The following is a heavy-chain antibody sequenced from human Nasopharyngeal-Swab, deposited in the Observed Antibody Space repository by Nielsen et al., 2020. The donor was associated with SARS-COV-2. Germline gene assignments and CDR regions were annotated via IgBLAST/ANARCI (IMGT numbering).Heavy chain of an antibody. Sequence: GESLKISCSASGFTFSSYAMHWVRQAPGKGLEYVSAISSNGGSTYYADSVKGRFTISRDNSKNTLYLQMSSLRAEDTAVYYCARDLFYYDFWSGYRPDYYYYGMDVWGQGTTVTVSS. CDR1: GFTFSSYA. CDR3: ARDLFYYDFWSGYRPDYYYYGMDV. D-gene: IGHD3-3*01. V-gene: IGHV3-64D*06. CDR2: ISSNGGST. J-gene: IGHJ6*02.